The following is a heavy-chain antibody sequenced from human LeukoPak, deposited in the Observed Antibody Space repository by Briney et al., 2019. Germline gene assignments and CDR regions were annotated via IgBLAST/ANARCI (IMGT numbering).Heavy chain of an antibody. D-gene: IGHD2-2*01. CDR3: ARILGYCTSTNCHDAFDI. Sequence: PETLSLTCAVSGYPMNSGYYWGWIRQSPGKGLEWIASIYHGGRSYYNPSLKSRVTISVDTSKNQFSLKMSSVIAADTAVYYCARILGYCTSTNCHDAFDIWGQGTMVTVSS. CDR1: GYPMNSGYY. CDR2: IYHGGRS. V-gene: IGHV4-38-2*01. J-gene: IGHJ3*02.